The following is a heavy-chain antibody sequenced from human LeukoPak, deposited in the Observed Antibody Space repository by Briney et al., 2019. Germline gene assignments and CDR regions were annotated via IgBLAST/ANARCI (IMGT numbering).Heavy chain of an antibody. D-gene: IGHD2/OR15-2a*01. CDR3: ARLLSNYYYYYMDV. CDR1: GFTFSSYW. J-gene: IGHJ6*03. CDR2: IKQDGSEE. Sequence: GGSLRLSCAASGFTFSSYWMSWVRQAPGKGLEWVSNIKQDGSEEYYVDSVKGRFTISRDNTKNSLYLQMSSLTAEDTAVYYCARLLSNYYYYYMDVWDKGTTVTASS. V-gene: IGHV3-7*01.